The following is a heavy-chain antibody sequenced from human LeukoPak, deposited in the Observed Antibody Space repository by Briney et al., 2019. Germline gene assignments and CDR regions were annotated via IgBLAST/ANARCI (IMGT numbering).Heavy chain of an antibody. Sequence: PSETLSLTCTVSGGSVRSSRPYWGWIRQSPGKGLEWIGSVYYVGNAYYRPSLLSRATITIDTSKTHISLRLTSVTATDTGIYYCATHDEGGYFETWGQGALVTVSS. CDR1: GGSVRSSRPY. J-gene: IGHJ5*02. D-gene: IGHD3-10*01. CDR2: VYYVGNA. CDR3: ATHDEGGYFET. V-gene: IGHV4-39*02.